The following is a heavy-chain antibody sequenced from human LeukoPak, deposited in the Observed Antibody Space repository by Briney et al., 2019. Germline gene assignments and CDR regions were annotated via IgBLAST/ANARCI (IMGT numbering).Heavy chain of an antibody. CDR1: GFTFSSYG. CDR3: AKDGRDGELPPASFDT. Sequence: GGSLRLSCAASGFTFSSYGMSWVRQAPGKGLEWDSAISGSGGSTYYADSVKGRFTISRDNSKNTLYLQMNSLRAEDTAVYYCAKDGRDGELPPASFDTWGQGTMVTVSS. J-gene: IGHJ3*02. D-gene: IGHD3-10*01. CDR2: ISGSGGST. V-gene: IGHV3-23*01.